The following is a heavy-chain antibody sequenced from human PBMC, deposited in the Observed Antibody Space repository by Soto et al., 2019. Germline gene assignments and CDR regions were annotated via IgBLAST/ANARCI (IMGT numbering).Heavy chain of an antibody. Sequence: SVKVSCKASGGTFSSYAISWVRQAPGQGLEWMGGIIPIFGTANYAQKFQGRVTITADESTSTAYMELSSLRSEDTAVYYCARRIAAAGAFDYWGQGTLVTVSS. CDR3: ARRIAAAGAFDY. V-gene: IGHV1-69*13. CDR2: IIPIFGTA. D-gene: IGHD6-13*01. J-gene: IGHJ4*02. CDR1: GGTFSSYA.